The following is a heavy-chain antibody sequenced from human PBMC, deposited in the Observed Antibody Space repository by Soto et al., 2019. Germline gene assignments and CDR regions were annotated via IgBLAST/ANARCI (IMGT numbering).Heavy chain of an antibody. J-gene: IGHJ4*02. V-gene: IGHV3-48*03. CDR2: ISSSGSTI. CDR1: GFTFSSYE. D-gene: IGHD3-10*01. Sequence: GGSLRLSCAASGFTFSSYEMNWVRQAPGKGLEWVSYISSSGSTIYYADSVKGRFTISRDNAKNSLYLQMNSLRAEDTAVYYCARDAGGRLLFFDYWGQGTLVTVSS. CDR3: ARDAGGRLLFFDY.